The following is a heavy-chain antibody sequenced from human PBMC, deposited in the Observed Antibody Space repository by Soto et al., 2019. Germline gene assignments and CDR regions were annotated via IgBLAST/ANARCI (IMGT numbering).Heavy chain of an antibody. D-gene: IGHD3-3*01. CDR2: IYPSDSDT. Sequence: GESLKISCKGSGYNFAGYWIAWVRQMPGKGLELMGIIYPSDSDTRYRPSFQGQVTISADKSISSAYLQWSSLRASDTAMYYCARGGVSTRTFDYWGQGTPVAVSS. V-gene: IGHV5-51*01. CDR1: GYNFAGYW. CDR3: ARGGVSTRTFDY. J-gene: IGHJ4*02.